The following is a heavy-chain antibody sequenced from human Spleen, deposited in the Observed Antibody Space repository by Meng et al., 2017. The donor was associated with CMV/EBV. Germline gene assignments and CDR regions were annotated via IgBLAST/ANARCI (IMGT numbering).Heavy chain of an antibody. CDR3: ARTNQGYFDY. Sequence: GESLKISCTAFGFTFSSYSMNWVRQAPGKGLEWVSSISSSSSYIYYADSAKGRFTISRENAKNSLYLQMNSLRAEDTAVYYCARTNQGYFDYWGQGTLVTVSS. J-gene: IGHJ4*02. CDR2: ISSSSSYI. V-gene: IGHV3-21*01. CDR1: GFTFSSYS.